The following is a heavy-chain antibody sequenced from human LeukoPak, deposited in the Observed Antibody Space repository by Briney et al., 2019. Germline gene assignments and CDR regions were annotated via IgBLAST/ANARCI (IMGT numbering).Heavy chain of an antibody. Sequence: ASVTVSCKASGYTFTSYYMHWVRQAPGQGLEWMGIINPSGGSTSNAQKFQGIVNMARDTSTSTVYMELSSLRSEDTAVYYCAREGSGYRGLDYWGQGGLV. CDR3: AREGSGYRGLDY. CDR1: GYTFTSYY. V-gene: IGHV1-46*01. J-gene: IGHJ4*02. CDR2: INPSGGST. D-gene: IGHD5-12*01.